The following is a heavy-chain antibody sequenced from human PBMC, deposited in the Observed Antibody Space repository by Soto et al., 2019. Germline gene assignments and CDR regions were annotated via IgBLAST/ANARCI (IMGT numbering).Heavy chain of an antibody. CDR2: IIPIFGTA. D-gene: IGHD3-3*01. CDR1: GGTFSSYA. J-gene: IGHJ4*02. CDR3: ARETADYDFWSDRGYYFDY. V-gene: IGHV1-69*13. Sequence: GASVKVSCKASGGTFSSYAISWVRQAPGQGLEWMGGIIPIFGTANYAQKFQGRVTITADESTSTAYMELSSLRSEDTAVYYCARETADYDFWSDRGYYFDYWGQGTLVTVSS.